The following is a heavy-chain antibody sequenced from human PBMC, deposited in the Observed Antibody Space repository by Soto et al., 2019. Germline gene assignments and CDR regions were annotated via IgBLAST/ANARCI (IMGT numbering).Heavy chain of an antibody. CDR2: INPSGGST. V-gene: IGHV1-46*01. CDR3: ARSQITMVRGVTGMDV. J-gene: IGHJ6*02. D-gene: IGHD3-10*01. Sequence: ASVKVSCKASGYTFTSSYIHWVRQAPGQGLGWMGIINPSGGSTNYAQKFQGRVTMTRDTSTSTVYMEVSSLRSEDTAVYYCARSQITMVRGVTGMDVWGQGTTVTVSS. CDR1: GYTFTSSY.